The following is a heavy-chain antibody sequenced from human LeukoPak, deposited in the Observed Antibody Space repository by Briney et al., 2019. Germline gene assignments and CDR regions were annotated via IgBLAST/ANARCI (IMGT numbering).Heavy chain of an antibody. V-gene: IGHV4-30-2*01. CDR2: IYHSGST. D-gene: IGHD3-22*01. J-gene: IGHJ4*02. CDR1: GGSISSGGYS. Sequence: SETLSLTCAVSGGSISSGGYSWSWIRQPPGKGLEWIGYIYHSGSTYYNPSLKSRVTISVDRSKNQFSLKLSSVTAAVTAVYYCARALYDSSGYYNDYWGQGTLVTVSS. CDR3: ARALYDSSGYYNDY.